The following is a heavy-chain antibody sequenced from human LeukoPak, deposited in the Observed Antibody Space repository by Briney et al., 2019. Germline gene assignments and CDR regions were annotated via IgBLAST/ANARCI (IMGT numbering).Heavy chain of an antibody. J-gene: IGHJ4*02. CDR3: ARGPSGYHNT. CDR1: GGSISSGSYY. CDR2: IYTSGTT. V-gene: IGHV4-61*02. Sequence: SETLSLTCTVSGGSISSGSYYWSWIRQPAGKGLEWLVCIYTSGTTNYNPSLNSRVTISVDTSKNQFSLKLSAVTAADTAVYYCARGPSGYHNTGGQGTLVTVSS. D-gene: IGHD5-12*01.